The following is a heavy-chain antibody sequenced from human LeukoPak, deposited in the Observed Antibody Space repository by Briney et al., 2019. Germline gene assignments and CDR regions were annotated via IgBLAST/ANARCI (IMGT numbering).Heavy chain of an antibody. V-gene: IGHV3-30*04. CDR3: AVNYYDSSGYYYFDY. CDR2: ISYDGSNK. J-gene: IGHJ4*02. CDR1: GFTFSSYA. D-gene: IGHD3-22*01. Sequence: GRSLRLSCAASGFTFSSYAMHSVRQAPDKGLEWVAVISYDGSNKYYADSVKGRFTISRDNSKNTLYLQMNSLRAEDTAVYYCAVNYYDSSGYYYFDYWGQGTLVTVSS.